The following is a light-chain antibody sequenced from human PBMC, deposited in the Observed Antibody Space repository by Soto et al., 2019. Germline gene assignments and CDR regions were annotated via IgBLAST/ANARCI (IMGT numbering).Light chain of an antibody. CDR1: SSDVGGYNY. Sequence: QSALTQPASVSGSPGQSITISCTGTSSDVGGYNYVSWYQQNPGKAPKLMIYEVSNRPSGVSNRFSGSKSGSTASLTISGLQAEDEADYYCSSYTSSRTVVFGGGTKLTVL. V-gene: IGLV2-14*01. J-gene: IGLJ2*01. CDR2: EVS. CDR3: SSYTSSRTVV.